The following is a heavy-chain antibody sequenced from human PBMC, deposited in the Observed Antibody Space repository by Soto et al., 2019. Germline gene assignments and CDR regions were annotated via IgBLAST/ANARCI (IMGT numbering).Heavy chain of an antibody. V-gene: IGHV4-34*01. J-gene: IGHJ4*02. CDR3: ARVYSEGYYGSGRHRTFDY. D-gene: IGHD3-10*01. CDR1: GGSFSGYY. CDR2: INHSGST. Sequence: QVQLQQWGAGLLKPSETLSLTCAVYGGSFSGYYWSWIRQPPGKGLEWIGEINHSGSTNYNPSLKSRVALSVDTSKNQFSLKLSSVTAADTAVYYCARVYSEGYYGSGRHRTFDYWGQGTLVTVSS.